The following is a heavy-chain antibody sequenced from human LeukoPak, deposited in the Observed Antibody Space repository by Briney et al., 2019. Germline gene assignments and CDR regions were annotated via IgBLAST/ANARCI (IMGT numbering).Heavy chain of an antibody. CDR2: IRSKAYGGTT. CDR3: TRDTPYYYDSSGYYDY. Sequence: PGGALRLSCTASGFTFGDYAMSWVRPAPGKGLEWVGFIRSKAYGGTTEYAASVKGRFTISRDDSKSIAYLQMNSLKTEDTAVYYCTRDTPYYYDSSGYYDYWGQGTLVTVSS. CDR1: GFTFGDYA. D-gene: IGHD3-22*01. J-gene: IGHJ4*02. V-gene: IGHV3-49*04.